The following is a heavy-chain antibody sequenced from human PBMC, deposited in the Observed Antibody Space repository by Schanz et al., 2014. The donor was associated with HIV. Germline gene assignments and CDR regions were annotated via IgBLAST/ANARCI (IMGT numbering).Heavy chain of an antibody. CDR1: GFTFYTYA. CDR2: ISDSGDGT. CDR3: SKATSGSRGWYTGPD. J-gene: IGHJ4*02. Sequence: EVQLLESGGGLVQPGKSLRLSCAASGFTFYTYAMTWVRQAPGKGLEWVSTISDSGDGTYYADSMKGRVTISRDNSKNILYLQMNSLRAEDTALYYCSKATSGSRGWYTGPDRGQGTLVTVSS. V-gene: IGHV3-23*01. D-gene: IGHD6-19*01.